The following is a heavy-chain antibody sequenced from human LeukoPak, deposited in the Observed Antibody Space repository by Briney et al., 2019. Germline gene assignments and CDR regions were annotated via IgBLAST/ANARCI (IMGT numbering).Heavy chain of an antibody. J-gene: IGHJ4*02. CDR3: ARDSGQLGSGDYFDY. CDR1: GFTVSSNY. V-gene: IGHV3-66*01. CDR2: IYSGGST. D-gene: IGHD1-1*01. Sequence: PGGSLRLSCAASGFTVSSNYMSWVRQAPGKGLEWVSVIYSGGSTYYADSAKGRFTISRDNSKNTLYLQMNSLRAEDTAVYYCARDSGQLGSGDYFDYWGQGTLVTVSS.